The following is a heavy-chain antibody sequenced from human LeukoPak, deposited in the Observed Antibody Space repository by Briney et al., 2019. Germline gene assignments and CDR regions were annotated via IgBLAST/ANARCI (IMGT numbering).Heavy chain of an antibody. CDR2: INSDGSST. V-gene: IGHV3-74*01. D-gene: IGHD4-17*01. Sequence: GGSLRLSCAASGYTFSSYCKLGVRQAPGKGRVGVSRINSDGSSTSYADSVKGRFTISRDNAKNTLYLQMNSLRAEDTAVYYCARDRGTVIGAFDIWGRGTMVTVSS. CDR1: GYTFSSYC. J-gene: IGHJ3*02. CDR3: ARDRGTVIGAFDI.